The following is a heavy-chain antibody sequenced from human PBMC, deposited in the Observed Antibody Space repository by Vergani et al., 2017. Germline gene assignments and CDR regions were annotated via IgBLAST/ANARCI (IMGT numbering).Heavy chain of an antibody. CDR1: GFTFSSYE. V-gene: IGHV3-48*03. Sequence: EVQLVESGGGLVQPGGSLRLSCAASGFTFSSYEMNWVRQAPGKGLEWVSYISSSGSTIYYADSVKGRFTISRDNAKNSLYLQMNSLRAEDTAVYYCARGWIQLWFXLGYWGQGTLVTVSS. J-gene: IGHJ4*02. CDR2: ISSSGSTI. D-gene: IGHD5-18*01. CDR3: ARGWIQLWFXLGY.